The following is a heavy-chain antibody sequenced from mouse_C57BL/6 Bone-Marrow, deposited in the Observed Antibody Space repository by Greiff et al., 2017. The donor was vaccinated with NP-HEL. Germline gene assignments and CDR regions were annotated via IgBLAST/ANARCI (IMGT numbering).Heavy chain of an antibody. CDR1: GYTFTSYW. Sequence: QVQLQQPGAELVKPGASVKLSCKASGYTFTSYWMHWVKQRPGQGLEWIGMIHPTSGSTNYNEKFKSKATLTVDKSSSTAYMQLSSLISGDSAVYYCASFYDYGSRPYYFDYWGQGTTLTVSS. J-gene: IGHJ2*01. D-gene: IGHD1-1*01. V-gene: IGHV1-64*01. CDR2: IHPTSGST. CDR3: ASFYDYGSRPYYFDY.